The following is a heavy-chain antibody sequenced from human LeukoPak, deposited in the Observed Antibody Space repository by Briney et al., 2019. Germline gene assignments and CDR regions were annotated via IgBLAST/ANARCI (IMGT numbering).Heavy chain of an antibody. V-gene: IGHV3-11*01. CDR1: GFTFSDYY. CDR3: ARIGRPAAFDI. J-gene: IGHJ3*02. D-gene: IGHD6-6*01. CDR2: ITSSGSTI. Sequence: GGSLRLSCEASGFTFSDYYMSWIRQAPGKGLEWVSYITSSGSTIYYADSMKGRFTIPRDNAKHSLFLQLDSLRAEDTAVYYCARIGRPAAFDIWGQGTLVIVSS.